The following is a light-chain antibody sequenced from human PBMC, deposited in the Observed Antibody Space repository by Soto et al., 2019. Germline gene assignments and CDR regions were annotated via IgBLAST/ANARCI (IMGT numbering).Light chain of an antibody. CDR3: QQYNNWQLT. J-gene: IGKJ3*01. CDR2: GAS. CDR1: QSVSSSY. V-gene: IGKV3-20*01. Sequence: EIVLTQSPGTLSLSPGERVTLSCRASQSVSSSYLAWYQQKPGQAPRLLIYGASSRATGIPDRFSGSGSGTDFTLTISRLEAEDFALYYCQQYNNWQLTFGPGTKVDIK.